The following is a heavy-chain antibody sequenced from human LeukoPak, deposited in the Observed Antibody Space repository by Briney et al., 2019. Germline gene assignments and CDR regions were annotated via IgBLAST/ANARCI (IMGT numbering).Heavy chain of an antibody. Sequence: GGSLRLSCAASGFTFSSYSMNWVRQAPGKGLEWVSYISIVSNTIYYADSVKGRFTISRDNSKNMLYLQMNSLRAEDTALYYCAKDLHSSASCYWGQGALVTVSS. CDR1: GFTFSSYS. J-gene: IGHJ4*02. V-gene: IGHV3-48*01. CDR3: AKDLHSSASCY. CDR2: ISIVSNTI. D-gene: IGHD3-22*01.